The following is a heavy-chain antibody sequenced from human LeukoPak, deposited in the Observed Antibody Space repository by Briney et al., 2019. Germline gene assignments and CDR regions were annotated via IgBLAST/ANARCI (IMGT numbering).Heavy chain of an antibody. J-gene: IGHJ4*02. D-gene: IGHD6-19*01. V-gene: IGHV4-59*08. CDR2: IYYSGST. Sequence: SETLSLTCTVSGGSISSYYWSWIRQPPGKGLEWIGYIYYSGSTTYNPSLESRVTISVDTSKNQFSLKLSSVTAADTAVYYCARRGYSTGWYYFDYWGQGTLVTVSS. CDR3: ARRGYSTGWYYFDY. CDR1: GGSISSYY.